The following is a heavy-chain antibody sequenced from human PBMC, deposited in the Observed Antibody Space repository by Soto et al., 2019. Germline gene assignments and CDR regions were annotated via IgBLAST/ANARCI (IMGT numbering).Heavy chain of an antibody. D-gene: IGHD3-10*01. V-gene: IGHV3-30*18. J-gene: IGHJ6*02. CDR1: GFTFSSYG. CDR3: AKDSGYGMDV. Sequence: GGSLRLSCAASGFTFSSYGIHWVRQAPGKGLEWVAVISYDGSNKYYADSVKGRFTISRDNSKNTLYLQMNSLRAEDTAVYYCAKDSGYGMDVWGQGTTVTVSS. CDR2: ISYDGSNK.